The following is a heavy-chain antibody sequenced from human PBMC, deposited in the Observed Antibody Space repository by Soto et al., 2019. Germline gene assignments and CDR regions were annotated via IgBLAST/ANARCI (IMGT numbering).Heavy chain of an antibody. CDR3: ARGRSTTLFGVVRPFDY. CDR1: GGSFSGYY. D-gene: IGHD3-3*01. Sequence: PSETLSLTCAVYGGSFSGYYWSWIRQPPGKGPEWIGEINHSGSTNYNPSLKSRVTISVDTSKNQFSLKLSSVTAADTAVYYCARGRSTTLFGVVRPFDYWGQGTLVTVSS. J-gene: IGHJ4*02. V-gene: IGHV4-34*01. CDR2: INHSGST.